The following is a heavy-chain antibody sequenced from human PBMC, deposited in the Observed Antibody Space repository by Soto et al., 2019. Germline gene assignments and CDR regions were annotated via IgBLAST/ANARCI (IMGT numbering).Heavy chain of an antibody. V-gene: IGHV1-3*01. D-gene: IGHD6-19*01. J-gene: IGHJ4*02. Sequence: ASVKVSCKASGYTFTSYAMHWVRQAPGQRLEWMGWINAGNGNTRYSQKFQGRVTITRDTSASTAYMELSSLRSEDTAVYYCARGGSIAVADHFDYWGQGTLVTVSS. CDR2: INAGNGNT. CDR3: ARGGSIAVADHFDY. CDR1: GYTFTSYA.